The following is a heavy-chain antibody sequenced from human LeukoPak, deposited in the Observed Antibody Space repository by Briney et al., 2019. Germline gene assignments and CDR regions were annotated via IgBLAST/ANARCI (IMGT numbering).Heavy chain of an antibody. CDR3: TRCPSSTSCYGILLDY. CDR2: IWYDGSNK. V-gene: IGHV3-33*01. CDR1: GFTFSSHG. D-gene: IGHD2-2*01. J-gene: IGHJ4*02. Sequence: PGGSLRLSCAASGFTFSSHGMHWVRQAPGKGLEWVAVIWYDGSNKYYADSVKGRFTISRDNSKDTLSLQMNSLTAQDTAVYYCTRCPSSTSCYGILLDYWGQGTLVTVSS.